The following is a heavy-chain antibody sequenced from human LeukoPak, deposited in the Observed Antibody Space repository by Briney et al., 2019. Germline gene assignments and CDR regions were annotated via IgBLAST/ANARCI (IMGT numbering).Heavy chain of an antibody. CDR1: GFTFTSYS. Sequence: GGSLRLSCSASGFTFTSYSMHWVRQAPGKGLEWVAVISYDGSNKYYADSVKGRFTVSRDNSKNTLYLQINSLRAEDTAVYYCARDEYSSSSAVELGDAFDIWGQGTMVTVSS. V-gene: IGHV3-30*03. D-gene: IGHD6-6*01. J-gene: IGHJ3*02. CDR3: ARDEYSSSSAVELGDAFDI. CDR2: ISYDGSNK.